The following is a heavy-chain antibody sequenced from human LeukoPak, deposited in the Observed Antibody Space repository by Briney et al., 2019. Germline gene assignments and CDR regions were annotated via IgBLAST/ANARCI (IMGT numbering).Heavy chain of an antibody. CDR1: GGSISSYY. CDR2: IYYSGST. J-gene: IGHJ4*02. Sequence: PSETLSLTCTVSGGSISSYYWSWIRQPPGKGLEWIGYIYYSGSTNYNPSLKSRVTISVDTSKNRFSLKLSSVTAADTAVYYCARYVVVTAYFDYWGQGTLVTISS. CDR3: ARYVVVTAYFDY. D-gene: IGHD2-21*02. V-gene: IGHV4-59*01.